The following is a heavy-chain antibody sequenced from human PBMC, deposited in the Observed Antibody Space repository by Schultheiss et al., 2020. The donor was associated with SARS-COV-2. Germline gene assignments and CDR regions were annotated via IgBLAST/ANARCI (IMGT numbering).Heavy chain of an antibody. V-gene: IGHV4-39*07. CDR2: INHSGST. CDR1: GGSIGSSGYY. D-gene: IGHD6-19*01. J-gene: IGHJ4*02. CDR3: ARPGIAVASPLDY. Sequence: SETLSLTCTVSGGSIGSSGYYWGSIRQPPGKGLEWIGEINHSGSTNYNPSLKSRVTISVDTSKNQFSLKLSSVTDADTAVYYCARPGIAVASPLDYWGQGTLVTVSS.